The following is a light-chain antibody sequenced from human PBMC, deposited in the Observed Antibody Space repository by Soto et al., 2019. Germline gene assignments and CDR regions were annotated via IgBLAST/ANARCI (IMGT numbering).Light chain of an antibody. Sequence: EIVLTQSPGTLSLSPGERATLSCRASQDVDSNFLAWYQQRPGQAPRLLIYGSSRRATSIPDRFSGSGSGTDFTLTISRVGPEEIAVYFCHQYYSSISFGGGTKVE. CDR1: QDVDSNF. CDR3: HQYYSSIS. J-gene: IGKJ4*01. V-gene: IGKV3-20*01. CDR2: GSS.